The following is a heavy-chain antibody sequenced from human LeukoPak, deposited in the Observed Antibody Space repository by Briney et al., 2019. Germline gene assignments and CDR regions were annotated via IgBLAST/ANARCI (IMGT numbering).Heavy chain of an antibody. V-gene: IGHV4-59*01. CDR3: ARAKPRDAFDI. Sequence: SETLSLTCTVSGGSISSYYWSWIRQPPGKGLEWIGYIYYSGSTNYNPSLKSRVTISVDTSKNQFSLKLSSVTAADTAVYYCARAKPRDAFDIWGQGTMVTVSA. CDR1: GGSISSYY. CDR2: IYYSGST. J-gene: IGHJ3*02.